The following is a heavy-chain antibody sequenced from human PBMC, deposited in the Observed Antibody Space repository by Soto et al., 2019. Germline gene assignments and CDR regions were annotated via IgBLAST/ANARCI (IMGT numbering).Heavy chain of an antibody. V-gene: IGHV3-23*01. D-gene: IGHD6-19*01. CDR3: AKWVRIAVAPLDY. Sequence: PWGSLRLSCAASGFTFSSYAMSWVRQAPGKGLEWVSAISGSGGSTYYADSVKGRFTISRDNSKNTPYLQMNSLRAEDTAVYYGAKWVRIAVAPLDYWGQGTLVTVSS. CDR2: ISGSGGST. CDR1: GFTFSSYA. J-gene: IGHJ4*02.